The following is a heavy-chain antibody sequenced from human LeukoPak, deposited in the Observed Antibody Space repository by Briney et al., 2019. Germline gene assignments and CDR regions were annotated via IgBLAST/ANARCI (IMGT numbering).Heavy chain of an antibody. J-gene: IGHJ4*02. Sequence: GASVKVSCKASGYTFTSYYMHWVRQAPGQGLEWMGIINPSGGSTSYAQKFQGRVTMTRDMSTSTVYMELSSLRSEDTAVYYCARQPYCSSTSCSTFDYWGQGTLVTVSS. V-gene: IGHV1-46*01. CDR2: INPSGGST. CDR3: ARQPYCSSTSCSTFDY. CDR1: GYTFTSYY. D-gene: IGHD2-2*01.